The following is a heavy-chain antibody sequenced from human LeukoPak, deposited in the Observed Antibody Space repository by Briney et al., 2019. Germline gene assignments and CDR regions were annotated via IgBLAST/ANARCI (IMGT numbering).Heavy chain of an antibody. V-gene: IGHV3-23*01. CDR3: ARDWGYYDSSGSPDY. J-gene: IGHJ4*02. Sequence: GGSLRLSCAASGFTFSSYAMSWVRQAPGKGLEWVSGISGSGGSTYYADSVKGRFTISRDNAKNSLYLQMNSLRAEDTALYYCARDWGYYDSSGSPDYWGQGTLVTVSS. CDR1: GFTFSSYA. D-gene: IGHD3-22*01. CDR2: ISGSGGST.